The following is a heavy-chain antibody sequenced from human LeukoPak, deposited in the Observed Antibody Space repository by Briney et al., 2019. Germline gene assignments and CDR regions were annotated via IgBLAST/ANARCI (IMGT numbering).Heavy chain of an antibody. Sequence: PSETLSLTCTVSGDTVRRSYWSWIRQPPGKGLEWIGYISSSGSTNYNPALKSRVTISAENTTNHSSLKQTSAPTADTAVYCCARHRETYYESSHMGFDPWGQGSLVIVSS. CDR3: ARHRETYYESSHMGFDP. J-gene: IGHJ5*02. CDR2: ISSSGST. D-gene: IGHD3-22*01. CDR1: GDTVRRSY. V-gene: IGHV4-59*08.